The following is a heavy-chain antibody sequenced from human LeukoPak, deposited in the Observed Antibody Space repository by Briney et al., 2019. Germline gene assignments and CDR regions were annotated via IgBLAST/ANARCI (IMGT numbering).Heavy chain of an antibody. D-gene: IGHD6-19*01. CDR2: INTNTGNP. CDR1: GYTFTSYA. V-gene: IGHV7-4-1*02. CDR3: ARDGGFASSGWFGKWWGSDYFDY. Sequence: GASVKVSCKASGYTFTSYAMNWVRQAPGQGLEWMGWINTNTGNPTYAQGFTGRFVSSLDTSVSTAYLQISSLKAEDTAVYYCARDGGFASSGWFGKWWGSDYFDYWGQGTLVTVSS. J-gene: IGHJ4*02.